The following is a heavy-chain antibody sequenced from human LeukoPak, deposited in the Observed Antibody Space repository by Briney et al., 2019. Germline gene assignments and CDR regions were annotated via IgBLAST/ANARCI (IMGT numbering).Heavy chain of an antibody. CDR2: IYYSGST. CDR1: GGSISSSSYY. J-gene: IGHJ4*02. Sequence: SETLSLTCTVSGGSISSSSYYWGWIRQPPGKGLEWIGSIYYSGSTYYNPSLKSRVTISVDTSKNQFSLKLSSVTAADTAVYYCARAGYSSGWFPPGDYWGQGTLVTVSS. CDR3: ARAGYSSGWFPPGDY. D-gene: IGHD6-19*01. V-gene: IGHV4-39*01.